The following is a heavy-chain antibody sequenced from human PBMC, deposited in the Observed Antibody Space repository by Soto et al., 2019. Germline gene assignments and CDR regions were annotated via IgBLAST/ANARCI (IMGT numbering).Heavy chain of an antibody. J-gene: IGHJ6*02. CDR2: IYYSGST. CDR3: AREGNGVAAAGVYGVDV. Sequence: ASETLSLTCTVSGGSISSGDYYWSWIRQPPGKGLEWIGYIYYSGSTYYNPSLKSRVTISVDTSKNQFSLKLSSVTAADTAVYYCAREGNGVAAAGVYGVDVWGQGTTVTVS. V-gene: IGHV4-30-4*01. D-gene: IGHD6-13*01. CDR1: GGSISSGDYY.